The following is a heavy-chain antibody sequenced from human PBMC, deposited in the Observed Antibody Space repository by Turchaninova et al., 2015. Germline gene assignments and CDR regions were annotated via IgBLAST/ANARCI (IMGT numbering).Heavy chain of an antibody. Sequence: QVQLQQWGAGLLKPSETLSLTSAVYGGSFSDYYWSWLRQPPGKGLELIGEINHSGSTNYNPSLKSRVTISVDTSKNQFSLKLSSVTAADTAVFFCASLPREQITGSITWGQGTLVTVSS. D-gene: IGHD1-20*01. V-gene: IGHV4-34*01. CDR1: GGSFSDYY. CDR2: INHSGST. J-gene: IGHJ5*02. CDR3: ASLPREQITGSIT.